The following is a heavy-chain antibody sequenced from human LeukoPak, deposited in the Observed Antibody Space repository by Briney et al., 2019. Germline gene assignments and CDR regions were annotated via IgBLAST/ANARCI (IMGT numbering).Heavy chain of an antibody. CDR1: GFTFSSYA. CDR2: ISDSGART. D-gene: IGHD6-25*01. Sequence: GGSLRLSCAASGFTFSSYAMTWVRQAPGKGLEWVSTISDSGARTNYADSAKGRFTISRDNSMNTLYLQMNSLRADDTAVYYCASDYFLDYWGQGTLVTVSS. V-gene: IGHV3-23*01. CDR3: ASDYFLDY. J-gene: IGHJ4*02.